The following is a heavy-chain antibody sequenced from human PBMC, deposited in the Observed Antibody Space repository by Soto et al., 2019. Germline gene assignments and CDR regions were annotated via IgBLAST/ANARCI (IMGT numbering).Heavy chain of an antibody. CDR1: GFTFSSYA. CDR2: ISGSGGST. J-gene: IGHJ6*02. V-gene: IGHV3-23*01. D-gene: IGHD3-10*01. CDR3: AKDYLLYYYGSGGGMDV. Sequence: EVQLLESGGGLVQPGGSLRLSCAASGFTFSSYAMSWVRQAPGKGLEWVSAISGSGGSTYYADSVKGRFTISRDNAKNTLYLQMNGLRAEDTAVYYCAKDYLLYYYGSGGGMDVWCQGTTVTVSS.